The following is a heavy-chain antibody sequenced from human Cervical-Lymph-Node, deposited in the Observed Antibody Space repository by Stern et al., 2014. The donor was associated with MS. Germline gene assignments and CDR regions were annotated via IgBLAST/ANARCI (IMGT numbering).Heavy chain of an antibody. CDR2: IIPIFGTA. CDR1: GSTFTTYA. V-gene: IGHV1-69*01. Sequence: VQLVESGAEVKKPGSSVKVSCRASGSTFTTYAINWVRQAPGQGLEWMGGIIPIFGTANYAPTFQGRVTMTADDSTNTVYMELSSLRSEDTAVYYCARPTTVTVGAMDVWGQGTTVTVSS. CDR3: ARPTTVTVGAMDV. D-gene: IGHD4-17*01. J-gene: IGHJ6*02.